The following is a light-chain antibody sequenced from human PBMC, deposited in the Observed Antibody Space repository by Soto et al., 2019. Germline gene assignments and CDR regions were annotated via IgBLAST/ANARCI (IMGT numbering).Light chain of an antibody. J-gene: IGKJ2*01. Sequence: DIQLTQSPSFLSESVVARVTITCRSSQSISSWLAWYQQKPGKAPKLLIYDASNLETGVPSRFSGSGSGTDFTFTISSLQPEDIATYYCQHYDNLFPYTFGQGTKVDIK. V-gene: IGKV1-33*01. CDR1: QSISSW. CDR2: DAS. CDR3: QHYDNLFPYT.